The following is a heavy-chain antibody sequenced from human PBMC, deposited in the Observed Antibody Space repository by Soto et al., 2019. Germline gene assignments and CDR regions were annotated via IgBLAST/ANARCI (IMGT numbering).Heavy chain of an antibody. V-gene: IGHV3-23*01. J-gene: IGHJ4*02. CDR1: AFRCSSHS. D-gene: IGHD4-17*01. CDR2: LGPDGRNT. CDR3: VKQMTTWTDSFFDF. Sequence: GGSLRHSWVSSAFRCSSHSMTWVRPAAGKGLQWVAGLGPDGRNTFYGESVRGRFTISRDNSRNTLYLQMSSLRAEDTAVYFCVKQMTTWTDSFFDFWGQGTPVTVS.